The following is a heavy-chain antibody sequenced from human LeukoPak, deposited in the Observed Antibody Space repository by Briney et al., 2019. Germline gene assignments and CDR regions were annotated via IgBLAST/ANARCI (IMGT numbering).Heavy chain of an antibody. CDR3: ATYRQVLLPFES. J-gene: IGHJ4*02. CDR1: GFIFNNHG. Sequence: GETLRLSCSASGFIFNNHGMGWVRQPPGKGLEWVSSIFPSGGEIHYADSVRGRFTISRDNSKSTLSLQMNSLRAEDTAIYYCATYRQVLLPFESWGQGTLVTVSS. CDR2: IFPSGGEI. V-gene: IGHV3-23*01. D-gene: IGHD2-8*02.